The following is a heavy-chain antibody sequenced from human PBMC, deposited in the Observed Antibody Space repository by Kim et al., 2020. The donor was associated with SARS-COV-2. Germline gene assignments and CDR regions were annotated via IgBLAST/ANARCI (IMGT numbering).Heavy chain of an antibody. CDR2: IGSGGYIT. J-gene: IGHJ4*02. D-gene: IGHD2-8*01. CDR1: GFTFNNYG. Sequence: GGSLRLSCAASGFTFNNYGMSWVRQAPGKGLEWISTIGSGGYITYYADSAKGRFTISRDNSKNTLYLQMNSLRGEDTAVYYCTKDIYVCTNGVCLFEHWGQGTLVTVSS. V-gene: IGHV3-23*01. CDR3: TKDIYVCTNGVCLFEH.